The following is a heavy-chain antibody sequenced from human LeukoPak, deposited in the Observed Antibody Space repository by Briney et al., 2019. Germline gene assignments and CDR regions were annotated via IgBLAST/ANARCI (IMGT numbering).Heavy chain of an antibody. CDR2: IYYSGST. Sequence: PSETLSLTCTVSGGSISSCCYYWGWIRQPPGKGLEWIGSIYYSGSTYYNPPLKSRITIFVDTSKIQFSLKLSSVTATDTAVYYCARQGDSGRAFDIWGQGTVVTVSS. CDR1: GGSISSCCYY. D-gene: IGHD2-21*01. CDR3: ARQGDSGRAFDI. J-gene: IGHJ3*02. V-gene: IGHV4-39*01.